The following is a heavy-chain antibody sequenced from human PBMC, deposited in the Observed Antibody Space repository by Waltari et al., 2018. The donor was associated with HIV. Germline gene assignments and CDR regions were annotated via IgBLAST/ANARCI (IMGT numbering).Heavy chain of an antibody. CDR2: IWYDGSNK. J-gene: IGHJ6*02. Sequence: QVQLVESGGGVVQPGRSLRLYCAASGFTFSGFGMPWVRQTPGKGLEWMAVIWYDGSNKLYSDSVKGRFTVSRDNSKNTLYLQMNSLRVDDTAIYYCAREKGSSSGRYYGMDAWGQGTTVTVSS. V-gene: IGHV3-33*01. D-gene: IGHD6-25*01. CDR3: AREKGSSSGRYYGMDA. CDR1: GFTFSGFG.